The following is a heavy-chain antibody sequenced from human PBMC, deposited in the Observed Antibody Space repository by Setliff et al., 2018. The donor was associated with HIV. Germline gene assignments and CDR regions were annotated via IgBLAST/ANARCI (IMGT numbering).Heavy chain of an antibody. D-gene: IGHD2-15*01. CDR2: IRYDGSNQ. CDR1: GFTFSTYG. Sequence: PGGSLRLSCAASGFTFSTYGMQWVRQAPGKGLGWVAFIRYDGSNQYYADSVKGRFTISRDNSKNTLYLQMNSLRAEDTAVYYCAKCGGVTCYSASWYFDYWGQGTLVTVSS. V-gene: IGHV3-30*02. CDR3: AKCGGVTCYSASWYFDY. J-gene: IGHJ4*02.